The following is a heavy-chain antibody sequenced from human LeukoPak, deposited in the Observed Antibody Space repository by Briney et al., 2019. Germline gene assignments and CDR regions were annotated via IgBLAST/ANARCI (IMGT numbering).Heavy chain of an antibody. J-gene: IGHJ4*02. V-gene: IGHV3-7*03. CDR2: IKQDGSDK. D-gene: IGHD4-23*01. CDR1: GFSFSSYW. CDR3: ARGGGHLDC. Sequence: GGSLRLSCAASGFSFSSYWMSWVRQAPGKGLEWVANIKQDGSDKYYLTSVRGRFTISRDNAKISLFLQMNSLRVEDTAVYYCARGGGHLDCWGQGTLVTVSS.